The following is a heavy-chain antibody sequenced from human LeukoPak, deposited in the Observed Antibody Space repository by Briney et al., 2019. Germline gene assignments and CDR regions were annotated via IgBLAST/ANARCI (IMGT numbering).Heavy chain of an antibody. CDR1: GGSISSSSYY. CDR3: ASDSSSREGYFDY. CDR2: IYYSGST. J-gene: IGHJ4*02. Sequence: PSETLSLTCTVSGGSISSSSYYWGWIRQPPGKGLEWIGSIYYSGSTYYNPSLKSRVTISVDTSKNQFSLKLSSVTAADTAVYYCASDSSSREGYFDYWGQGTLVTVSS. V-gene: IGHV4-39*07. D-gene: IGHD6-6*01.